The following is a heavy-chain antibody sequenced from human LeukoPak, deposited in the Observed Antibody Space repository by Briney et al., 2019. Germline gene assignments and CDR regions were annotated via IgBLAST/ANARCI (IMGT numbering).Heavy chain of an antibody. CDR3: ARVKGSYPGNAFDI. V-gene: IGHV4-39*01. CDR1: GGSISSSSYY. CDR2: IYYSGST. J-gene: IGHJ3*02. D-gene: IGHD3-16*02. Sequence: SETLSLTCTVSGGSISSSSYYWGWIRQPPGKGLEWIGSIYYSGSTYYNPSLKSRVTISVDTSKNQFSLNLSTVTAADTAVYYCARVKGSYPGNAFDIWGQGTMVTVSS.